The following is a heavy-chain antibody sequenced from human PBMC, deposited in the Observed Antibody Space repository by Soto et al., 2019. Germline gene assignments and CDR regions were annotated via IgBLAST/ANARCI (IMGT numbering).Heavy chain of an antibody. CDR1: GGSFSGYY. CDR2: INHSGST. V-gene: IGHV4-34*01. CDR3: ARGLRTAMVLAFDY. D-gene: IGHD5-18*01. Sequence: SSETLSLTCAVYGGSFSGYYWSWIRQPPGKGLEWIGEINHSGSTNYNPSLKSRVTISVDTSKNQFSLKLSSVTAADTAVYYCARGLRTAMVLAFDYWGQGTLVTVSS. J-gene: IGHJ4*02.